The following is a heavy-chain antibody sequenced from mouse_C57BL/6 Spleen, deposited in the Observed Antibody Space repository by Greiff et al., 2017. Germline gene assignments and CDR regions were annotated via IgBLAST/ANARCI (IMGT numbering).Heavy chain of an antibody. D-gene: IGHD2-5*01. CDR1: GFNIKDDY. V-gene: IGHV1-15*01. Sequence: QVQLQQSGAELVRPGASVKLSCTASGFNIKDDYMHWVKQTPVHGLEWIGAIDPETGGTAYNQKFKGKAILTADKSSSTAYMELRSLTSEDSAVYYCTNSNYDYYAMDYWGQGTSVTVSS. CDR3: TNSNYDYYAMDY. J-gene: IGHJ4*01. CDR2: IDPETGGT.